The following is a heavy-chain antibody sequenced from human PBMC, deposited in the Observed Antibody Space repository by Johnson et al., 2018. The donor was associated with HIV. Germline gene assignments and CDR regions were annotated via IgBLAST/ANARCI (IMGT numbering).Heavy chain of an antibody. CDR3: ARDLPSTMIVVVIQPRDAFDI. Sequence: QVQLVESGGGVVQPGRSLRLSCAASGFTFSSYAMHWVRQAPGKGLEWVAVISYDGSNKYYADSVTGRLTISSDHSKNTLYLQMNNLRAEDTAVYYCARDLPSTMIVVVIQPRDAFDIWGQGTMVTVSS. J-gene: IGHJ3*02. D-gene: IGHD3-22*01. CDR2: ISYDGSNK. CDR1: GFTFSSYA. V-gene: IGHV3-30*04.